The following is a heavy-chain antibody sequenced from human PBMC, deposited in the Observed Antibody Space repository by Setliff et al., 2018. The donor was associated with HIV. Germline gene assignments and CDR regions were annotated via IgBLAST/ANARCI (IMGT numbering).Heavy chain of an antibody. Sequence: SETLSLTCSFSGGSISDYYWSWIRQPPGKGLEWIGYIYYSGSTYYNPSLKSRVTISVVTSKNQFSLKLSSVTAADTAVYYCAREEDYNFWSGYDWFDPWGQGTLVTVSS. J-gene: IGHJ5*02. V-gene: IGHV4-59*01. CDR3: AREEDYNFWSGYDWFDP. CDR2: IYYSGST. CDR1: GGSISDYY. D-gene: IGHD3-3*01.